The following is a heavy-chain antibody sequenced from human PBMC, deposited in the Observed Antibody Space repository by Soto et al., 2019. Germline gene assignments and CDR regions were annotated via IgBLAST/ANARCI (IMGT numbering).Heavy chain of an antibody. J-gene: IGHJ3*02. CDR1: GGSISSGGDS. CDR3: ARVWGYSYGLASDI. Sequence: QLQLQESGSGLVKPSQTLSLTCAVYGGSISSGGDSWSWIRQPPGQGLEWIGYIYHSGSTYYNPSLKSRVTISVDRSKSQFSLKLSSVTAADTAVYYCARVWGYSYGLASDIWGQGTMVTVSS. D-gene: IGHD5-18*01. V-gene: IGHV4-30-2*01. CDR2: IYHSGST.